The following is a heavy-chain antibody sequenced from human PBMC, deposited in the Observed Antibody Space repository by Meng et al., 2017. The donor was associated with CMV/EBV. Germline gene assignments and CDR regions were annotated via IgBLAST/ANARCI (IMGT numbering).Heavy chain of an antibody. J-gene: IGHJ4*02. V-gene: IGHV4-39*02. CDR1: GGSISSSTYY. CDR2: IFYSGRA. CDR3: ARDGGYDSSGNRMGTFDY. Sequence: SETLSLTCTVSGGSISSSTYYWGWIRQPPGKGLEWIGSIFYSGRAFYNPSLKSRFTISRDNAKNSLYLQMNSLRAEDTAVYYCARDGGYDSSGNRMGTFDYWGQGTLVTVSS. D-gene: IGHD3-22*01.